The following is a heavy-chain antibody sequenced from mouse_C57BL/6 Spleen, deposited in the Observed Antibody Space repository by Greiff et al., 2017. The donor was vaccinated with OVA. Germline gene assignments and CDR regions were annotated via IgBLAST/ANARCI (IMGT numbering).Heavy chain of an antibody. D-gene: IGHD2-4*01. CDR1: GYTFTSYW. V-gene: IGHV1-52*01. CDR3: AKGYDYGGAMDY. J-gene: IGHJ4*01. Sequence: QVQLQQPGAELVRPGSSVKLSCKASGYTFTSYWMHWVKQRPIQGLEWIGNIDPSDSETHYNQKFKDKATLTVDKSSSTAYLQLSSLTSEDSAVYCWAKGYDYGGAMDYWGQGTSVTVSS. CDR2: IDPSDSET.